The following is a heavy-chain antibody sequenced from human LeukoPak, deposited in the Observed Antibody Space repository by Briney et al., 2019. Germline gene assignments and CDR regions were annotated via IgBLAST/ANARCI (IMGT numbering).Heavy chain of an antibody. CDR2: IIPILGIA. J-gene: IGHJ4*02. V-gene: IGHV1-69*04. D-gene: IGHD3-22*01. CDR1: GGTFSSYA. CDR3: AREHYYDSSGYYYVKYFDY. Sequence: ASVKVSCKASGGTFSSYAISWVRQAPGQGLEWMGRIIPILGIANYAQKFQGRVTITADKSTSTAYMELSSLRSEDTAVYYCAREHYYDSSGYYYVKYFDYWGQGTLVTVSS.